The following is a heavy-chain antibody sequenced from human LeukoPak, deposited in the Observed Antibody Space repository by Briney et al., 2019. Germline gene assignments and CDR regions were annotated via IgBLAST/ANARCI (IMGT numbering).Heavy chain of an antibody. V-gene: IGHV4-4*07. CDR3: ARALGGYPANFDY. CDR2: IYTSGST. D-gene: IGHD1-26*01. Sequence: SETLSLTCSVSGGSISNSYWSWIRQPAGKGLEWIGRIYTSGSTNYNPSLKSRVAISVDTSKNQFSLKLSSVTAADTAVYYCARALGGYPANFDYWGQGTLVTVSS. J-gene: IGHJ4*02. CDR1: GGSISNSY.